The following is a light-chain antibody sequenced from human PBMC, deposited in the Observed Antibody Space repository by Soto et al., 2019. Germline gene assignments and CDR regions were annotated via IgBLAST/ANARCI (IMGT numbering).Light chain of an antibody. Sequence: EIVFTQSPGTLSLSPGERATLSCRASQSVSSSYLAWYQRKPGQAPRLIIYGASSRATGIPDRFSGSGSGTEFTLTISRLDPEDFAVYYCRQYGRSLEFAVGGGTQVDIK. CDR2: GAS. CDR1: QSVSSSY. V-gene: IGKV3-20*01. CDR3: RQYGRSLEFA. J-gene: IGKJ4*01.